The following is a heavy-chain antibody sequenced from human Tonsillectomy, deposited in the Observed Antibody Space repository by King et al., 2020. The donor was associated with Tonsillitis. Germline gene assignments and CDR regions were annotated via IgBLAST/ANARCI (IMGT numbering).Heavy chain of an antibody. CDR2: ISGRGGST. J-gene: IGHJ3*02. Sequence: VQLLESGGGLVQPGGSLRLSCAASGFTFSSYAMSWVRQAPGKGLEWVSAISGRGGSTYYADSVKGRFTISRDNSKNTLYLQMNSLRAEDTAIYYCAKEWIAAAGTSPAFDIWGQGTMVTVSS. V-gene: IGHV3-23*01. CDR3: AKEWIAAAGTSPAFDI. D-gene: IGHD6-13*01. CDR1: GFTFSSYA.